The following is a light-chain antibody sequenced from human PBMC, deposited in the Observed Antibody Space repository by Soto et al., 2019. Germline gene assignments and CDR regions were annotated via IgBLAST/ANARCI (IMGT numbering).Light chain of an antibody. J-gene: IGKJ2*01. V-gene: IGKV1-33*01. CDR1: QDINNY. CDR3: QQYDILPPT. Sequence: DIQMTQSPSSLSASVGDRVTITCQASQDINNYFVWYQQKPGKAPKLLIYDSSKLETGVPSRFSGGASGTDFTFTISGLQPEDVATYYCQQYDILPPTFGQGTKLEIK. CDR2: DSS.